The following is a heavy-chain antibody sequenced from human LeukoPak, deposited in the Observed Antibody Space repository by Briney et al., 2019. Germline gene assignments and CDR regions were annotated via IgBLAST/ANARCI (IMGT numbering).Heavy chain of an antibody. CDR1: GFTFGSYS. CDR3: ARGKYGSGSYYYYFDY. D-gene: IGHD3-10*01. V-gene: IGHV3-21*01. CDR2: ISSSSSYI. Sequence: GGSLRLPCAASGFTFGSYSMNWVRQAPGKGLEWVSSISSSSSYIYYADSVKGRFTISRDNAKNSLYLQMNSLRAEDTAVYYCARGKYGSGSYYYYFDYWGQGTLVTVSS. J-gene: IGHJ4*02.